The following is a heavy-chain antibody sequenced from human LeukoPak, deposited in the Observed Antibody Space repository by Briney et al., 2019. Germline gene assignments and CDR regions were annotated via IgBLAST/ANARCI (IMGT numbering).Heavy chain of an antibody. Sequence: ASVKVSCKASGYTFTGYYVHWVRQAPGQGLEWMGWINPNSGGTNYAQKFQGRVTMTRDTSISTAYMELSRLRSDDTAVYYCARDWDLRDKNYYYYMDVWGKGTTVTVSS. CDR3: ARDWDLRDKNYYYYMDV. D-gene: IGHD1-26*01. CDR1: GYTFTGYY. J-gene: IGHJ6*03. CDR2: INPNSGGT. V-gene: IGHV1-2*02.